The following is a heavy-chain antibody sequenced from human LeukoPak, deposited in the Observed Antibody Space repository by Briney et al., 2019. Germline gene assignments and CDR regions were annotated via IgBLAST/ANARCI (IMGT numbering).Heavy chain of an antibody. CDR1: GFTFSSYS. CDR2: ISSSSSYI. D-gene: IGHD6-19*01. J-gene: IGHJ4*02. CDR3: ARAEVGIAVAGPYFDY. V-gene: IGHV3-21*01. Sequence: GGSLRLSCAASGFTFSSYSMNWVRQAPGKGLEWVSSISSSSSYIYYADSVKGRFTISRDNAKNSLYLQMNSLRAEDTAVYYCARAEVGIAVAGPYFDYWGQGTLVTVSS.